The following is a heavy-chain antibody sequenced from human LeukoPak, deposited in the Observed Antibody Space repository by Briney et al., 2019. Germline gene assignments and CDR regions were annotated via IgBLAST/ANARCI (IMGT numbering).Heavy chain of an antibody. CDR2: ISGSGGST. D-gene: IGHD6-13*01. CDR1: GFTFSSYG. J-gene: IGHJ6*03. CDR3: ARDLEYSSSWYGSYYYYYMDV. V-gene: IGHV3-23*01. Sequence: GGTLRLSCAASGFTFSSYGMSWVRQAPGKGLEWVSAISGSGGSTYYADSVKGRFTISRDNSKNTLYLQMNSLRAEDTAVYYCARDLEYSSSWYGSYYYYYMDVWGKGTTVTVSS.